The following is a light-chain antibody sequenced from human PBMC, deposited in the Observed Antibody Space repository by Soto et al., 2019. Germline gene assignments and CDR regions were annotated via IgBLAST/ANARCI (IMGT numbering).Light chain of an antibody. CDR2: AAS. CDR1: QSVSTW. Sequence: IPGTKCPSPMSPSVGDRVTIPCRASQSVSTWLAWYQQKPGKAPKLLIYAASTLQSGVPSRFSGSGSGTDFTLTISCLQSEDFATYYCQQYYSYPLTFGGGTKVDI. V-gene: IGKV1-5*01. J-gene: IGKJ4*01. CDR3: QQYYSYPLT.